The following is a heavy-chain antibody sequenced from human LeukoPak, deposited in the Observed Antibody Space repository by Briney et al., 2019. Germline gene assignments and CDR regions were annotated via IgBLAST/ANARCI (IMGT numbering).Heavy chain of an antibody. J-gene: IGHJ4*02. CDR2: MYPGDSDT. V-gene: IGHV5-51*01. Sequence: GESLKISCEGSGYSFTDYWIGWVRQMPGKGLEWMGIMYPGDSDTRYSPSFQGQVTISADKSVSTTYLQWSSLKASDTAMYYCAASAYGSGSYVGFDSWGQETLVSVSS. CDR3: AASAYGSGSYVGFDS. D-gene: IGHD3-10*01. CDR1: GYSFTDYW.